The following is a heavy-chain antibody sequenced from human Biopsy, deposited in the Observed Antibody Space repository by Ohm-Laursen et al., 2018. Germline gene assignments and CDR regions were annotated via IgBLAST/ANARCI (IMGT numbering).Heavy chain of an antibody. V-gene: IGHV4-59*01. D-gene: IGHD1-26*01. CDR1: GGSMTGYE. Sequence: GTLSLTCSVSGGSMTGYEWSWIRLAPGKGLEWIGYIYYSGGTKYNPSLASRVTFLVDMSKSQFSLKLYSVTAADTAVYYCARVGAGTYDALDIWGQGALVAVSA. J-gene: IGHJ3*02. CDR3: ARVGAGTYDALDI. CDR2: IYYSGGT.